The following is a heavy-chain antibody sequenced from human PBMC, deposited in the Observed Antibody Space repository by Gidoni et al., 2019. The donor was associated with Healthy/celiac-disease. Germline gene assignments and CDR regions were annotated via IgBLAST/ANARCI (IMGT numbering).Heavy chain of an antibody. D-gene: IGHD2-2*01. CDR2: IYYSGST. V-gene: IGHV4-59*08. CDR1: GGSISSYH. CDR3: ARHRGRYCSSTSCWGDFDY. J-gene: IGHJ4*02. Sequence: QVQLQESGPGLVKPSETLSLTCTVSGGSISSYHWSWIRQPPGKGLEWIGYIYYSGSTNYNPALKSRVTISVDTSKNQFSLKLSSVTAADTAVYYCARHRGRYCSSTSCWGDFDYWGQGTLVTVSS.